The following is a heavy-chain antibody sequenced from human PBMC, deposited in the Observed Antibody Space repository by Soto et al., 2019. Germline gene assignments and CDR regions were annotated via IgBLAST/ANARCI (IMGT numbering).Heavy chain of an antibody. Sequence: GGSLRLSCAASGFTFSSYGMHWVRQAPGKGLEWEAVIWYDGSNKYYADSVKGRFTISRDNSKNTLYRQMNSLRAEDTAVYYCARDGYYYDSSGYYGMDVGGQGTTVTVSS. CDR2: IWYDGSNK. J-gene: IGHJ6*02. D-gene: IGHD3-22*01. CDR3: ARDGYYYDSSGYYGMDV. V-gene: IGHV3-33*01. CDR1: GFTFSSYG.